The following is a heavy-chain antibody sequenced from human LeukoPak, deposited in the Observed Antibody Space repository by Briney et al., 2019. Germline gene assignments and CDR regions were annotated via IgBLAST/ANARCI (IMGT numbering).Heavy chain of an antibody. CDR2: INSDGSST. CDR3: ARDFSYGIDV. CDR1: GFTFSIYR. Sequence: GGSLRLSCAASGFTFSIYRMYWVRQAPGKGLVWVSCINSDGSSTTYADSVKGRFTISRDNAKNTLYLQMNSLRVEDTAVYYCARDFSYGIDVWGQGTTVTVSS. V-gene: IGHV3-74*01. J-gene: IGHJ6*02.